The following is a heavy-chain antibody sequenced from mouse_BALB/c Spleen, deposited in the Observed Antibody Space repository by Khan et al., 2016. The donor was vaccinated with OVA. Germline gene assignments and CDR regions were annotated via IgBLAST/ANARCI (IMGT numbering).Heavy chain of an antibody. D-gene: IGHD1-1*01. J-gene: IGHJ4*01. CDR2: ISNGGGSR. Sequence: EVELVESGGDLVQPGGSLKLSCAASGFTFSSYTMSWVRQTPEKRLEWVAFISNGGGSRYYPDTVKGRFTISRDNAKNILYLQMSSLKSEDTAMYYSAGPCTTKDDYVMDYWGQGTSVTVSS. CDR1: GFTFSSYT. CDR3: AGPCTTKDDYVMDY. V-gene: IGHV5-12-2*01.